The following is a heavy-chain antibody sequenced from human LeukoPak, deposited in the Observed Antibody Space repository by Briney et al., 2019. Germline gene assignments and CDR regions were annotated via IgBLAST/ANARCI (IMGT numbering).Heavy chain of an antibody. CDR2: ISGSGGST. CDR1: GFTFSSYG. Sequence: GGSLRLSCAASGFTFSSYGMSWVRQAPGKGLEWVSAISGSGGSTYYADSVKGRFTISRDNSKNTLYLQMNSLRAEDTAVYYCAKDIGYCSGGSCSGEDAFDIWGQGTMVTVSS. V-gene: IGHV3-23*01. J-gene: IGHJ3*02. CDR3: AKDIGYCSGGSCSGEDAFDI. D-gene: IGHD2-15*01.